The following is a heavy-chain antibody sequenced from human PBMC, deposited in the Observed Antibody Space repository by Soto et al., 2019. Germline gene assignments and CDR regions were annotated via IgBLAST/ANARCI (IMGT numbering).Heavy chain of an antibody. CDR2: ISYDGNKK. J-gene: IGHJ4*02. Sequence: QVQLVESGGGVVHPGRSLRLSCAASGFTLSTYSMHWVRQAPGKGLEWVAVISYDGNKKFYRDSVKGRFSISRDTCMHTVYLEMNSLSPEDTGVYYCARSIAVAGLDYWGQGTLVTVSS. CDR1: GFTLSTYS. CDR3: ARSIAVAGLDY. D-gene: IGHD6-19*01. V-gene: IGHV3-30*01.